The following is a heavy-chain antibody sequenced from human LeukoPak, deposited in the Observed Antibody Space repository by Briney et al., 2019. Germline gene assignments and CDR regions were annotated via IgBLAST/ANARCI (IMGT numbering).Heavy chain of an antibody. V-gene: IGHV4-34*01. Sequence: SETLSLTCAVCGGSFSGYYWSWIRQPPGKGLEWIGEINHSGSTNYHPSLKSRVTISVDTSKNQFSLKLSSVTAADTAVYYCAGVKPYSSGWFIGCYFDYWGQGTLVTVSS. D-gene: IGHD6-19*01. J-gene: IGHJ4*02. CDR1: GGSFSGYY. CDR2: INHSGST. CDR3: AGVKPYSSGWFIGCYFDY.